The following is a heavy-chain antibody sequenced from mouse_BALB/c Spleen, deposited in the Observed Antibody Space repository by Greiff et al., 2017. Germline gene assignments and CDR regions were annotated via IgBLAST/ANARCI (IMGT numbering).Heavy chain of an antibody. D-gene: IGHD2-1*01. CDR2: ISSGGGYT. Sequence: VQLQQSGGDLVKPGGSLKLSCTASGFTFSSYGMAWVRQTPDKRLEWVGAISSGGGYTYYPDSVKGQFTISGDKAKNTLYLQLSSLKSEDTAMYYCARNGGNYDYFDYWGQGTTLTVSS. J-gene: IGHJ2*01. CDR1: GFTFSSYG. V-gene: IGHV5-6*01. CDR3: ARNGGNYDYFDY.